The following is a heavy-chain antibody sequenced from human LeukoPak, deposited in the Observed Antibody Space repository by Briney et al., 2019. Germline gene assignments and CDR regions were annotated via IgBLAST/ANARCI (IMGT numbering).Heavy chain of an antibody. CDR1: GDSFSTSGVA. V-gene: IGHV6-1*01. J-gene: IGHJ3*01. Sequence: QSGPGLVKPSQTLSLSCAISGDSFSTSGVAWNWVRQSPSRGLEWLGRTYYTSKWNTDYAVSVKSRIVVNPDTSKNQFSLQLNSVTSEDTAVYYCARGRASAFDVWGQGTMVTVSS. D-gene: IGHD6-25*01. CDR2: TYYTSKWNT. CDR3: ARGRASAFDV.